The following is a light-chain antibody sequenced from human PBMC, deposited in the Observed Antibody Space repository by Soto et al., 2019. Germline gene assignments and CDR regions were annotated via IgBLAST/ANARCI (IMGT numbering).Light chain of an antibody. Sequence: QSVLTQPPSVSGSPGQSVAISCTGTSSDVGSSDGVSWYQQPPGTAPKLMIYDVSNRPSGVPDRFSGSKSGNTASLTISGLQAEDEADYYCSSYTSSSTYVFGTGTKVTVL. J-gene: IGLJ1*01. CDR2: DVS. CDR3: SSYTSSSTYV. CDR1: SSDVGSSDG. V-gene: IGLV2-18*02.